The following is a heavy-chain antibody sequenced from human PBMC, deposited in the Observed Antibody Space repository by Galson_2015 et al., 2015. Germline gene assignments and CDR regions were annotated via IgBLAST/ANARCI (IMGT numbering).Heavy chain of an antibody. J-gene: IGHJ5*02. CDR2: ISASGGTT. D-gene: IGHD3-10*01. V-gene: IGHV3-23*01. Sequence: SLRLSCAASGFTLSGYVMSWVRQAPGKGLEWVSSISASGGTTDYTDSVKGRFTISRDNSRNTLYLQMNSLRVEDTALYFCARDSYASGSCCRSWFDPSGQGSLVTVSS. CDR1: GFTLSGYV. CDR3: ARDSYASGSCCRSWFDP.